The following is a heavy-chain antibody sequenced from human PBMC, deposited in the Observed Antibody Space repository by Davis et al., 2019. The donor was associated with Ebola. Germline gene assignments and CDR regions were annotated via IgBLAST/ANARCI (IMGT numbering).Heavy chain of an antibody. CDR3: ARGIVVVVAASRPNWFDP. CDR2: INSDGSST. V-gene: IGHV3-74*01. D-gene: IGHD2-15*01. CDR1: GGSISSYY. Sequence: PGGSLRLSCTVSGGSISSYYWSWIRQPPGKGLEWVSRINSDGSSTSYADSVKGRFTISRDNAKNTLYLQMNSLRAEDTAVYYCARGIVVVVAASRPNWFDPWGQGTLVTASS. J-gene: IGHJ5*02.